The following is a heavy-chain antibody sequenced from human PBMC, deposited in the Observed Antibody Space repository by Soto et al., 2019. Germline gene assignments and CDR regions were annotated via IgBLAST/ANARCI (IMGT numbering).Heavy chain of an antibody. Sequence: GGSLRLSCEASGFMFGTSGMHWVRQAPGKGLEWVSGIWLDGSERYYSDSVKGRFTISRDNSKNTLFLQMNSLRVEDTAVYFCARDASGTTSFLASWGQGTLVTVSS. D-gene: IGHD1-1*01. CDR3: ARDASGTTSFLAS. CDR2: IWLDGSER. J-gene: IGHJ5*01. CDR1: GFMFGTSG. V-gene: IGHV3-33*01.